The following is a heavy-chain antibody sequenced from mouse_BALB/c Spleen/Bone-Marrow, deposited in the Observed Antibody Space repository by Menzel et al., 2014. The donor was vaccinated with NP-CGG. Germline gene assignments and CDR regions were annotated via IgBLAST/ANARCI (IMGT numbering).Heavy chain of an antibody. V-gene: IGHV1-9*01. Sequence: VMPVESGPELMKPGASVKISCKATGYTFSSYWIEWVKQRPGHGLEWIGEILPGSGNTHYNEKFKGKATFTADTSSNTAYMQLSSLTSEDSAVYYCTRQGFACWGQGTLVTVSA. CDR3: TRQGFAC. J-gene: IGHJ3*01. CDR2: ILPGSGNT. CDR1: GYTFSSYW.